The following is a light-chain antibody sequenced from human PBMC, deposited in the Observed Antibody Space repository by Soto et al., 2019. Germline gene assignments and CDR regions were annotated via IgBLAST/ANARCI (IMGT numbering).Light chain of an antibody. J-gene: IGKJ4*01. Sequence: EIVLTQSPGTLSLSPGERATLSCRASQSVSSSYLAWYQQRPGRAPRLLIYGASSRATGIPDRFSDSGSGTDFTLTISRLEPEDFAVYYCQQYGSSPLTFGGGTKVEI. CDR2: GAS. V-gene: IGKV3-20*01. CDR3: QQYGSSPLT. CDR1: QSVSSSY.